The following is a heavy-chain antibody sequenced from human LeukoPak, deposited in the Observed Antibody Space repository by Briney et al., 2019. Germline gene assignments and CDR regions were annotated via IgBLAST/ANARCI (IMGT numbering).Heavy chain of an antibody. CDR1: GFTFSSYA. V-gene: IGHV3-30*04. J-gene: IGHJ4*02. CDR2: ISYDGSNK. D-gene: IGHD3-16*02. Sequence: AGGSLRLSCAASGFTFSSYAMHWVRQAPGKGLEWVAAISYDGSNKNYADSVKGRFTISRDNSKNTLYLQMNSLRAEDTAVYYCARSLSSRFSGPRRPYYFDYWGQGTLVTVSS. CDR3: ARSLSSRFSGPRRPYYFDY.